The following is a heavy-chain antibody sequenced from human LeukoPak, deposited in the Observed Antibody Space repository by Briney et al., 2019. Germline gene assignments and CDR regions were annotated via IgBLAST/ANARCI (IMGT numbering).Heavy chain of an antibody. Sequence: PSETLSLTCTVSGGSISSYYWSWIRQPAGKGLEWIGRIYTSGSTNYNPSLKSRVTMSVDTSKNQFSLKLSSVTAAGTAVYYCARVVVVAATLRYNWFDPWGQGTLVTVSS. V-gene: IGHV4-4*07. CDR1: GGSISSYY. CDR3: ARVVVVAATLRYNWFDP. CDR2: IYTSGST. J-gene: IGHJ5*02. D-gene: IGHD2-15*01.